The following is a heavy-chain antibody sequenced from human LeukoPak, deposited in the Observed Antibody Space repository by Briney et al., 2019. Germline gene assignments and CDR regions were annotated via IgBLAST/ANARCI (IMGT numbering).Heavy chain of an antibody. CDR2: IIPIFGTA. J-gene: IGHJ6*03. D-gene: IGHD6-13*01. CDR3: ATPGPAATTSYYYYYMDV. CDR1: GGTFSSYA. V-gene: IGHV1-69*05. Sequence: SVKVSCKASGGTFSSYAISWVRQAPGQRLEWMGGIIPIFGTANYAQKFQSRVTITTDESTSTAYMELSSLRSEDTAVYYCATPGPAATTSYYYYYMDVWGKGTTVTVSS.